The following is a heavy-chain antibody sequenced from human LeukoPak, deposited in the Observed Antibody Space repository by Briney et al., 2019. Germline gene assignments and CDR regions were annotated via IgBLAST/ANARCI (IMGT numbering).Heavy chain of an antibody. D-gene: IGHD5-12*01. V-gene: IGHV3-21*01. CDR3: ARGGYDYIDY. Sequence: PGGSLRLSRAASGFTFSSYSMNWVRQAPGKGLEWVSSISSSSSYIYYADSVKGRFTISRDHAKHSLYLQMNSLRAEDTAVYYCARGGYDYIDYWGQGTLVTVSS. CDR1: GFTFSSYS. CDR2: ISSSSSYI. J-gene: IGHJ4*02.